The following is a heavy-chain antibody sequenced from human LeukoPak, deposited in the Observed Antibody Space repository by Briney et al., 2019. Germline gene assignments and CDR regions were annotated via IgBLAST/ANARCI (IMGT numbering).Heavy chain of an antibody. CDR1: GGSFSGYY. V-gene: IGHV4-34*01. J-gene: IGHJ6*02. D-gene: IGHD5-12*01. Sequence: PSETLSLTCAVYGGSFSGYYWSWIRQPPGKGLEWIGEINHSGSTNYNPSLKSRVTISVDTSKSQFSLKLSSVTAADTAVYYCARRADRVSGYDGYYYYGMDVWGQGTTVTVSS. CDR2: INHSGST. CDR3: ARRADRVSGYDGYYYYGMDV.